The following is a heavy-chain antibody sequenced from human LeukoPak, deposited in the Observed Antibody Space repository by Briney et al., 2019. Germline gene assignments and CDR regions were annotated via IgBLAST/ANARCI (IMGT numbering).Heavy chain of an antibody. Sequence: PSETLSLTCSVSGGSITNKNYYWGWIRQPPGKGLEWIGNIYYDGRTYYNPSLKSRVTISVDTSKNQFSLKLSSVTAADTAVYYCARRWGSSGWYFDYWGQGTLVTVSS. CDR3: ARRWGSSGWYFDY. D-gene: IGHD6-19*01. V-gene: IGHV4-39*01. J-gene: IGHJ4*02. CDR2: IYYDGRT. CDR1: GGSITNKNYY.